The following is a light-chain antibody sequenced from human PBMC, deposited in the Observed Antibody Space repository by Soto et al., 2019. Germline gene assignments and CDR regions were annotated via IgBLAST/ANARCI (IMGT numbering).Light chain of an antibody. V-gene: IGKV3-15*01. J-gene: IGKJ1*01. CDR1: QSVSSN. Sequence: EIGLAQSPGTLSLSQGERATLSCRASQSVSSNVAWYQQKPGQAPRLLIYDASTRATGIPARFSGSGSGTEFTLTISSLQSEDFAVFYCHQYNDWPPAFGQGT. CDR2: DAS. CDR3: HQYNDWPPA.